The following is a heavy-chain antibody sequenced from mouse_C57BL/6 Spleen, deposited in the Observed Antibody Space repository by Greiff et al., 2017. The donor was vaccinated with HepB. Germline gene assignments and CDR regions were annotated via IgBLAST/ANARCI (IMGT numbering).Heavy chain of an antibody. V-gene: IGHV5-17*01. Sequence: EVMLVESGGGLVKPGGSLKLSCAASGFTFSDYGMHWVRQAPEKGLEWVAYISSGSSTIYYADTVKGRFTISRDNAKNTLFLQMTSLRSEDTAMYYCARETGWYFDVWGTGTTVTVSS. CDR1: GFTFSDYG. CDR2: ISSGSSTI. CDR3: ARETGWYFDV. J-gene: IGHJ1*03.